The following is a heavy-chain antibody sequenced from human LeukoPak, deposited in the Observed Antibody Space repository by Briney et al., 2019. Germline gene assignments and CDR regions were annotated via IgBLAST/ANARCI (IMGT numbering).Heavy chain of an antibody. V-gene: IGHV1-69*05. CDR3: ARLVTYYDFWSGLSNWFDP. CDR2: IIPIFGTA. CDR1: GGTFSSYA. J-gene: IGHJ5*02. D-gene: IGHD3-3*01. Sequence: ASVKVSCKASGGTFSSYAISWVRQAPGQGLEWMGGIIPIFGTANYAQKFQGRVTITTDESTSTAHMELSSLRSEDTAVYYCARLVTYYDFWSGLSNWFDPWGQGTLVTVSS.